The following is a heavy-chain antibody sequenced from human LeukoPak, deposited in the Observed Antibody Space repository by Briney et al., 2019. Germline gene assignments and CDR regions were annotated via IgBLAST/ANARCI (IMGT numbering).Heavy chain of an antibody. CDR2: ISSSGSSI. CDR3: AKDIDSGTSSPCDY. Sequence: PGGSLRLSCAASGFTVSSNYMNWVRQAPGKGLEWVSYISSSGSSIYYADSVKGRFTISRDNAKNSLYLQMNSLRAEDPALYYCAKDIDSGTSSPCDYWGQGTLVTVSS. D-gene: IGHD1-14*01. CDR1: GFTVSSNY. J-gene: IGHJ4*02. V-gene: IGHV3-48*04.